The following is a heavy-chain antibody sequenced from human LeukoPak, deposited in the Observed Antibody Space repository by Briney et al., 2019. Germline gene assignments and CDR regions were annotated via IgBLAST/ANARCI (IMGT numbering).Heavy chain of an antibody. J-gene: IGHJ6*03. CDR2: IYTSGST. CDR3: ARDQDFGVVIDGRWLQSRYYYMDV. V-gene: IGHV4-61*09. Sequence: SETLSLTCTVSGGSISSGSYYWSWIRQPAGKGLEWIGHIYTSGSTNYNPSLKSRVTISVDTSKNQFSLKLSSVTAADTAVYYCARDQDFGVVIDGRWLQSRYYYMDVWGKGTTVTVSS. D-gene: IGHD3-3*01. CDR1: GGSISSGSYY.